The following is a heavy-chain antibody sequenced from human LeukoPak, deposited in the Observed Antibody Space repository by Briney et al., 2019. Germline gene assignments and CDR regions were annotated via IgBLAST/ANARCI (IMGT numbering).Heavy chain of an antibody. Sequence: ASVKVSCKASGYTFTGYYMHWVRQAPGQGLEWMGWINPNSGGTNYAQKFQGRVALTRHTSIKTAYMELRRLTSDDTAVYYCARSPDYSRFDYRGQGALVTVSS. CDR1: GYTFTGYY. J-gene: IGHJ4*02. V-gene: IGHV1-2*02. D-gene: IGHD4-11*01. CDR2: INPNSGGT. CDR3: ARSPDYSRFDY.